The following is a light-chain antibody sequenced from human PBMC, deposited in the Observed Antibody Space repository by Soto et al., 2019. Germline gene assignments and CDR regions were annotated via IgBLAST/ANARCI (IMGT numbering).Light chain of an antibody. CDR1: QSVSSSY. Sequence: EIVLKQSPGTLSLSPGERATISCRASQSVSSSYLAWYQQKPGQAPRLLIYGASNRATGIPDRFSGSGSVTYCTLSISRLAPEDFAVYYCHRPFTFGPGKKVDIK. CDR3: HRPFT. J-gene: IGKJ3*01. V-gene: IGKV3-20*01. CDR2: GAS.